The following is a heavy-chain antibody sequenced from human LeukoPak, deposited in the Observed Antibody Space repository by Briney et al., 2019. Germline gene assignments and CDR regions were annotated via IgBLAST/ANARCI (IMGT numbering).Heavy chain of an antibody. CDR2: IYSGGST. D-gene: IGHD3-22*01. V-gene: IGHV3-66*01. CDR1: GFTVSSNY. Sequence: GGSLRLSCAASGFTVSSNYMSWVRQAPGKGLEWVSVIYSGGSTYYADSVKGRFTISRDSSKNTLYLQMNSLRAEDTAVYSCARAGGGYYSFDYWGQGTLVTVSS. CDR3: ARAGGGYYSFDY. J-gene: IGHJ4*02.